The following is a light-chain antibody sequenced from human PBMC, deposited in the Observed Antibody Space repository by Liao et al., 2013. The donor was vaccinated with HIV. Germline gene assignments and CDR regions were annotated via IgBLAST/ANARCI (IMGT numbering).Light chain of an antibody. J-gene: IGLJ3*02. Sequence: SYVLTQPPSVSVAPGKTARITCGGNNIGSKSVHWYQQKPGQAPVVVIYYDSDRPSGIPERFSGSNSGNTATLTISRVEAGDEADYYCQVWDSSSDHCVFGGGTKLTVV. CDR3: QVWDSSSDHCV. CDR1: NIGSKS. V-gene: IGLV3-21*01. CDR2: YDS.